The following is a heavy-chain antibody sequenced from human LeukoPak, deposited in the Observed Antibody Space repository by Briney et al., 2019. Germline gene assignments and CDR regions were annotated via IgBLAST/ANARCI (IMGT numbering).Heavy chain of an antibody. CDR1: GFTFSNFA. Sequence: PGGSLRLSCAASGFTFSNFAMHWVRQAPGKGLEWVSIISYDGSNKYYADSVKGRFTISRDNSKNTLYLQMNSLRGEDTAVYYCARGDIVVVPAAMPLDYRGQGTLVTVSS. CDR3: ARGDIVVVPAAMPLDY. J-gene: IGHJ4*02. V-gene: IGHV3-30*04. D-gene: IGHD2-2*01. CDR2: ISYDGSNK.